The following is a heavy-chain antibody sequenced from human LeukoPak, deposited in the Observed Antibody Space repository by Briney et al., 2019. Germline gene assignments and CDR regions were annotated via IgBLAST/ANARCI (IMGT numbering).Heavy chain of an antibody. CDR3: ARDGRGYSYGPPFDY. Sequence: GGSLRLSCAASGFTFSSYNMNWVRQAPGKGLEWVSSISSSSSYIYYADSVKGRFTISRGNAKNSLYLQMNSLRAEDTAVYYCARDGRGYSYGPPFDYWGQGTLVTVSS. D-gene: IGHD5-18*01. CDR1: GFTFSSYN. CDR2: ISSSSSYI. V-gene: IGHV3-21*01. J-gene: IGHJ4*02.